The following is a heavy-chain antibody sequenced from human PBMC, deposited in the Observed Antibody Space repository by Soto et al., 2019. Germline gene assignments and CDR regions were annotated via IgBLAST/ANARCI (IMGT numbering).Heavy chain of an antibody. CDR3: AKDHLPTTVTTPWFGP. CDR2: ISYDGSNK. J-gene: IGHJ5*02. Sequence: QVQLVGSGGGVVQPGRSLRLSCAASGFTFSNHGTHWVRQAPGKGLEWVAVISYDGSNKYYADSVKGRFTISRDNSENTLYLQMDSLRAEDTAVYYCAKDHLPTTVTTPWFGPWGQGTLVTVSS. D-gene: IGHD4-17*01. V-gene: IGHV3-30*18. CDR1: GFTFSNHG.